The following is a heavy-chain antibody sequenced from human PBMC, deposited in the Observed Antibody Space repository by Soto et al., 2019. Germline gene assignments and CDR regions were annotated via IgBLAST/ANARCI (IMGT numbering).Heavy chain of an antibody. D-gene: IGHD3-3*01. J-gene: IGHJ4*02. CDR1: GYNFPKYA. Sequence: SVKVSCKASGYNFPKYAISWVRQAPGQGLEWMGGIIPIFGTANYAQKFQGRVTITADESTSTAYMELSSLRSEDTAVYYCARDITIFGVVTAFDYWGQGTLVTVSS. V-gene: IGHV1-69*13. CDR3: ARDITIFGVVTAFDY. CDR2: IIPIFGTA.